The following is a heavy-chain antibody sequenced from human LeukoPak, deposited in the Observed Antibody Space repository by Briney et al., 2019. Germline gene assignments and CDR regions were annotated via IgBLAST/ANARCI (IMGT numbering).Heavy chain of an antibody. J-gene: IGHJ4*02. Sequence: SETLSLTCTVSGGSISSSSYYWGWIRQPPGKGLEWIGSIYYSGSTYYNPSFKSRVTISVDTSKNQFSLKLSSVTAADTAVYYCARCRSVVPDNYWGQGTLVTVSS. CDR2: IYYSGST. CDR3: ARCRSVVPDNY. CDR1: GGSISSSSYY. D-gene: IGHD2-2*01. V-gene: IGHV4-39*07.